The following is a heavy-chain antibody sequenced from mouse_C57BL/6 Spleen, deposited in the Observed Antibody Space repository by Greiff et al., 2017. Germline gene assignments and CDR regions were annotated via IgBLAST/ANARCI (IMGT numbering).Heavy chain of an antibody. V-gene: IGHV1-19*01. CDR3: ARGAYYSNFHAMDY. D-gene: IGHD2-5*01. Sequence: VQLQQSGPVLVKPGASVKMSCKASGYTFTDYYMNWVKQSHGKSLEWIGVINPYNGGTSYNQKFKGKATLTVDKSSSTAYMELNSLTSEDSAVYYCARGAYYSNFHAMDYWGQGTSVTVSS. J-gene: IGHJ4*01. CDR2: INPYNGGT. CDR1: GYTFTDYY.